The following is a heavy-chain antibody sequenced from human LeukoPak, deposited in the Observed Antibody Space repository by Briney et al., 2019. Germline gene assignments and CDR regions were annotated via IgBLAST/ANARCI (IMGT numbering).Heavy chain of an antibody. D-gene: IGHD3-3*02. J-gene: IGHJ4*02. CDR2: IYSSGST. CDR1: GFTVSSTY. Sequence: PGGSLRLPCAASGFTVSSTYMSWVRQAPGQGLEWVSLIYSSGSTFYADSVQGRFTISRDNSKNTLYLQMNSLRAEDTAMYYCARDSSPFPNHFDFWGQGTLVTVSS. CDR3: ARDSSPFPNHFDF. V-gene: IGHV3-53*01.